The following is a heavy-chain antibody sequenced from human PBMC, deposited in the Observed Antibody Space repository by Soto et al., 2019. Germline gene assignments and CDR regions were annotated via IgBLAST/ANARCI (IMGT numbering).Heavy chain of an antibody. V-gene: IGHV4-59*01. J-gene: IGHJ5*02. CDR1: GGSISSYY. CDR3: ARCLFSYGARFDP. CDR2: IYYTGSI. Sequence: QVQLQESGPGLVKPSETLSLTCTVSGGSISSYYWSWIRQPPGKGLEWIGYIYYTGSIHYNPSLKSRVTISVDTAKNQFSLKPTSVTAADTAVYYCARCLFSYGARFDPWGQGTLVTVSS. D-gene: IGHD1-26*01.